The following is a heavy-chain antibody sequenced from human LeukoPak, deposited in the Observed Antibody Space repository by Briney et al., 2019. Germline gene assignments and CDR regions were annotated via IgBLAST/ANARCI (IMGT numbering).Heavy chain of an antibody. CDR1: GYTFTSYY. V-gene: IGHV1-46*01. Sequence: GASVKVSCKASGYTFTSYYMHWVRQAPGQGLEWMGIINPSGGSTSYAQKFQGRVTMTRDTSTSTVYMELSSLRSEDTAVYYCARESNTIFGVVIDYYMDVWGKGTTVTVSS. CDR3: ARESNTIFGVVIDYYMDV. D-gene: IGHD3-3*01. CDR2: INPSGGST. J-gene: IGHJ6*03.